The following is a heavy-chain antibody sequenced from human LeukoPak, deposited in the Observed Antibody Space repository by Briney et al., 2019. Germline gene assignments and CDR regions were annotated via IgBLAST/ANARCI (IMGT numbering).Heavy chain of an antibody. J-gene: IGHJ4*02. CDR2: INHSGNT. CDR3: ARGAGFDY. CDR1: GGSFSGYY. Sequence: SETLSLTCAVYGGSFSGYYWSWIRQPPGKGLEWIGEINHSGNTNYNPSLKSRVTISVDTSKNQFSLKLSSVTAADTAVYYCARGAGFDYWGQGTLVTVSS. V-gene: IGHV4-34*01.